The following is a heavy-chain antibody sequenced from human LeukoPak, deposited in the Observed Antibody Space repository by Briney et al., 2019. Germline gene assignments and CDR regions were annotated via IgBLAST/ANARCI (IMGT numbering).Heavy chain of an antibody. D-gene: IGHD3-22*01. CDR2: IYYSGST. Sequence: SETLSLTCTVSGASMSSNYWSWIRQPPGKGLEWIGFIYYSGSTNYIPSLKSRVTISVDTSKNQFSLRLNSVTAADTAVYYCARAYYYDSSDAFDMWGQGTMVTVSS. J-gene: IGHJ3*02. CDR1: GASMSSNY. CDR3: ARAYYYDSSDAFDM. V-gene: IGHV4-59*01.